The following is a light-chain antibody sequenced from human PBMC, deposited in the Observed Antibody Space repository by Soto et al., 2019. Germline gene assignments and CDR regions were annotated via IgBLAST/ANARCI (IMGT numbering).Light chain of an antibody. V-gene: IGKV3-15*01. CDR2: GAS. Sequence: EIEMTQSPATLPVSPGERATLSCRASQSVSTNLAWYQQKPGQAPRLLIYGASTRAPGFPARFTGSGSGTEFTLTITRLEPEDFATYYCQHYGSSPPYSFGQGTKLEIK. CDR1: QSVSTN. CDR3: QHYGSSPPYS. J-gene: IGKJ2*03.